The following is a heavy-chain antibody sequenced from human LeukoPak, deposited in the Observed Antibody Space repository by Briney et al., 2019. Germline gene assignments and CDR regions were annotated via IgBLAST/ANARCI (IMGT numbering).Heavy chain of an antibody. CDR3: ARAYYGGNSGFDY. D-gene: IGHD4-23*01. CDR1: GYSFTSYW. V-gene: IGHV5-51*01. Sequence: AESLQISCQGSGYSFTSYWIGWVRPLPGKGLEWMGIIYPGDSDTRYSPSFQGQVTISADKSISTAYLQWSSLKASDTAMYYCARAYYGGNSGFDYWGQGTLVTVSS. CDR2: IYPGDSDT. J-gene: IGHJ4*02.